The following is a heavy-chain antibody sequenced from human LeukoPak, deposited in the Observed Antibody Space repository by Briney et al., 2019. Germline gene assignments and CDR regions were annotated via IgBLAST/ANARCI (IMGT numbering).Heavy chain of an antibody. J-gene: IGHJ4*02. Sequence: PSETLSLTCTVSGGYISSSSYYWGWIRQSPGKGLEWIGSVYYRGSTYYNPSLKSRVTISVDTSKNQFSLKLNSVTAADTAVYYCARTTRGGSDSWDPYYFDYWGQGTLVTASS. D-gene: IGHD6-13*01. CDR1: GGYISSSSYY. V-gene: IGHV4-39*01. CDR2: VYYRGST. CDR3: ARTTRGGSDSWDPYYFDY.